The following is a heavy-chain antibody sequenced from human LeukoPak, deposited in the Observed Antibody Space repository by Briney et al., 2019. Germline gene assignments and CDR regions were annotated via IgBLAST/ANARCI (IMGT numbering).Heavy chain of an antibody. Sequence: SETLSLTCTVSGGSISSYYWAWIRQPPGKGLEWIGSIYYSGSTYYNPSLKSRVTISIDTSNNQFSLRLSSVTAADTAVYYCARPVYGSGFRFDPWGQGTLVTVSS. CDR2: IYYSGST. CDR3: ARPVYGSGFRFDP. CDR1: GGSISSYY. D-gene: IGHD3-10*01. J-gene: IGHJ5*02. V-gene: IGHV4-39*01.